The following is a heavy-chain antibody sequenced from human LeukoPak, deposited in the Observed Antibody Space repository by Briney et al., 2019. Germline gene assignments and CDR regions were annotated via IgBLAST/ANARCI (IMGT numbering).Heavy chain of an antibody. J-gene: IGHJ6*02. CDR2: INHSGST. CDR3: ARALAGGMDV. V-gene: IGHV4-31*03. Sequence: SQTLSLTCTVSGGSISSGGYYWSWIRQHPGKGLEWIGEINHSGSTNYNPSLKSRVTISVDTSKNQFSLKLSSVTAADTAVYYCARALAGGMDVWGQGTTVTVSS. CDR1: GGSISSGGYY.